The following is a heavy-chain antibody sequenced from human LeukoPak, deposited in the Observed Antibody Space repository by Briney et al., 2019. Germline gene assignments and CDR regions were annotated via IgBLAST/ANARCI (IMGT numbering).Heavy chain of an antibody. V-gene: IGHV3-23*01. CDR2: ISGSGNYT. J-gene: IGHJ4*02. CDR1: ELXFSSYP. D-gene: IGHD4-17*01. Sequence: GGSLRLSCEASELXFSSYPMSWVRQAPGKGLEWVSAISGSGNYTYCADSVEGRFTISRDNSKNTLYLQMNNLRAEDTAVYYCAKVVWEVTTNYWGQGTLVAVSS. CDR3: AKVVWEVTTNY.